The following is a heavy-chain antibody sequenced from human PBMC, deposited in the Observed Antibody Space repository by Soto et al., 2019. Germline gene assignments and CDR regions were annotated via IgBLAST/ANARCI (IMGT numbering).Heavy chain of an antibody. J-gene: IGHJ5*02. D-gene: IGHD5-18*01. CDR2: IKQDGCEQ. V-gene: IGHV3-7*03. Sequence: GASLRHSCASSAFTSSNYWMSRVRQAPGSRLEWVSTIKQDGCEQWYVASVKGRFTISRDNAKNSLYLQMNSLRAEDTAVYYCARDVIQLWLNWFDPWGQGT. CDR3: ARDVIQLWLNWFDP. CDR1: AFTSSNYW.